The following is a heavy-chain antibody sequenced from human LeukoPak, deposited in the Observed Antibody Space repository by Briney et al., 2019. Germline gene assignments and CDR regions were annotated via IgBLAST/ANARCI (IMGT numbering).Heavy chain of an antibody. CDR1: GYTFTSYY. CDR2: INPSGGST. J-gene: IGHJ4*02. Sequence: ASVKVSCKASGYTFTSYYMHWVRQAPGQGLEWMGIINPSGGSTSYAQKFQGRVTMTRDTSTSTVYMELSSLRSEDTALYYCARRGVAWMVGPYYFDYWGQGTLVTVSS. D-gene: IGHD6-19*01. CDR3: ARRGVAWMVGPYYFDY. V-gene: IGHV1-46*01.